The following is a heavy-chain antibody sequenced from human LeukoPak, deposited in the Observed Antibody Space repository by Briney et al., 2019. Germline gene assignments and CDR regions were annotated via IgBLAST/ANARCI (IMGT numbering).Heavy chain of an antibody. CDR1: GGSISSYY. CDR3: ARRGPGLGYYDSSFDY. J-gene: IGHJ4*02. CDR2: IYYSGNT. D-gene: IGHD3-22*01. Sequence: SETLSLTCTVSGGSISSYYWSWIRQPPGKGLEWIGYIYYSGNTNYNPSLKSRVTISVDTSKNQFSLKLSSVTAADTAVYYCARRGPGLGYYDSSFDYWGQGTLVTVSS. V-gene: IGHV4-59*01.